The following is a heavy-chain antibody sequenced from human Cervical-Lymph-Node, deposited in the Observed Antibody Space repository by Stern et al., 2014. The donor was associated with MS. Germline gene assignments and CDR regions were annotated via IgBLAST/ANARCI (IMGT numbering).Heavy chain of an antibody. CDR2: IYWDDDK. CDR3: AHSLMPLGELSSPPFDS. Sequence: QITLKESGPTLVKPTQTLKLTCNFSGFSLNSLGVGVGWIRQPPGKALEWLGIIYWDDDKPYRPFRKTRLTFPKDTLKTQVVLTLTNVDPVHTATYYCAHSLMPLGELSSPPFDSWGQGTLVTVSS. V-gene: IGHV2-5*02. J-gene: IGHJ4*02. D-gene: IGHD3-16*01. CDR1: GFSLNSLGVG.